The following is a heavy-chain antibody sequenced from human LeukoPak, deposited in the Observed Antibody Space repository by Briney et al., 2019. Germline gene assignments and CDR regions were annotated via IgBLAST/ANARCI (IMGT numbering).Heavy chain of an antibody. D-gene: IGHD6-13*01. J-gene: IGHJ6*02. Sequence: PSETLSLTCTVSGGSISSSSYYWGWIRQPPGKGLEWIGSIYYSGSTYYNPSLKSRVTISVDTSKSQFSLKLSSVTAADTAVYYCARHFEGIAAAGEYYYGMDVWGQGTTVTVSS. CDR3: ARHFEGIAAAGEYYYGMDV. CDR2: IYYSGST. CDR1: GGSISSSSYY. V-gene: IGHV4-39*01.